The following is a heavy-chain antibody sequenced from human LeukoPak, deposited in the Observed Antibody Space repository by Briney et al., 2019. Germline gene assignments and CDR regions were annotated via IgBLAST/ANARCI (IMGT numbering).Heavy chain of an antibody. Sequence: YPGGSLRLSCAASGFTFSSYSMSWVRQAPGKGLEWVSTFSGTGEITYYADSVKGRFTISRGNSKNTLYLQMNSLRAEDTAVYYCAKGERWLQSYWGQGTLVTVSS. CDR3: AKGERWLQSY. CDR2: FSGTGEIT. J-gene: IGHJ4*02. D-gene: IGHD5-24*01. CDR1: GFTFSSYS. V-gene: IGHV3-23*01.